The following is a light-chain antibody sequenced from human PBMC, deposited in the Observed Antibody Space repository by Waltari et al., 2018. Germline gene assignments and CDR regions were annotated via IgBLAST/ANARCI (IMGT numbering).Light chain of an antibody. Sequence: DLVMTQSPRSLPVTPGQPASTPSRPSQSLLHSNGYDYLDWYLQKPGRSPQLLIYLGSNRASGVPDRFSGSGSGTDFTLKISRVEAEDGGVYYCMQALQTPRTFGQGTKVEIK. CDR3: MQALQTPRT. CDR2: LGS. CDR1: QSLLHSNGYDY. J-gene: IGKJ1*01. V-gene: IGKV2-28*01.